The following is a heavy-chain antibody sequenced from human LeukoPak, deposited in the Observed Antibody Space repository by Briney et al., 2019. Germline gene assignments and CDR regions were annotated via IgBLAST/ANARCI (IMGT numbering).Heavy chain of an antibody. J-gene: IGHJ5*01. CDR3: ARSGYLEWLFYDS. D-gene: IGHD3-3*01. CDR2: IYYTGIA. Sequence: PSETLSLTGTVSGGSISSYYWSWTRQPPGKGLEWLGYIYYTGIANYTPSLRSRLAMSVDTSNNQVSLRLRSVTAADTAVYYCARSGYLEWLFYDSWGHGALVTVSS. CDR1: GGSISSYY. V-gene: IGHV4-59*01.